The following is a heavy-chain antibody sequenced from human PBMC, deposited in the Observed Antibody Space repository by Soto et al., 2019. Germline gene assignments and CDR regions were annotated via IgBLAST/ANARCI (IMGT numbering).Heavy chain of an antibody. V-gene: IGHV4-31*03. J-gene: IGHJ4*02. CDR2: IYYSGST. CDR3: ARAPRVLMVYAIQYYFDY. D-gene: IGHD2-8*01. CDR1: GCSISSGGYY. Sequence: SETLSLTCTVSGCSISSGGYYWSWIRQHPGKGLEWIGYIYYSGSTYYNPSLKSRVTISVDTSKNQFSLKLSSVTAADTAVYYCARAPRVLMVYAIQYYFDYWGQGTLVTVSS.